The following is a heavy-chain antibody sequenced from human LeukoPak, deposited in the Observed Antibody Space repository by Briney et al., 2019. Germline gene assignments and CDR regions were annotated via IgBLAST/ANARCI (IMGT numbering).Heavy chain of an antibody. Sequence: GGSLRLSCAASGSTFSGSAMHWVRQAPGKGLEWVGQIGSGAKSYATAYAASVKGRFTISRDDSKNTAYLQMNSLQTGDTAVYYCTREKEAYNFGLAYYYYYMDVWGKGTTVTVSS. D-gene: IGHD5-18*01. J-gene: IGHJ6*03. CDR2: IGSGAKSYAT. V-gene: IGHV3-73*01. CDR3: TREKEAYNFGLAYYYYYMDV. CDR1: GSTFSGSA.